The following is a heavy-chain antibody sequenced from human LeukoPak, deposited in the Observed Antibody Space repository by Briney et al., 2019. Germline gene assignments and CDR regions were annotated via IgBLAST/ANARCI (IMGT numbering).Heavy chain of an antibody. CDR2: INPNSGGT. V-gene: IGHV1-2*06. D-gene: IGHD5-24*01. Sequence: GASVKVSCKASGYTFTGYYMHWVRQAPGQGLEWMGRINPNSGGTNYAQKFQGRVTMTRDTSISTAYMELSRLRSDDAAVYYCARAGEDGYNYPSDYWGQGTLVTVSS. CDR1: GYTFTGYY. CDR3: ARAGEDGYNYPSDY. J-gene: IGHJ4*02.